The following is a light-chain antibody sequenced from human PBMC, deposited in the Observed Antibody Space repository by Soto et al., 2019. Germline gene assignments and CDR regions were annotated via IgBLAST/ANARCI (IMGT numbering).Light chain of an antibody. CDR2: DNY. CDR3: QSYDTSLSGVYV. J-gene: IGLJ1*01. CDR1: SSNIGAGYD. V-gene: IGLV1-40*01. Sequence: QSALTQPPSVSGAPGQRVTISCTGTSSNIGAGYDVYWYQHLPGAAPKLLIFDNYNRPSGVPDRFSGSRSGTSVSLAITGLQAEDEADYYCQSYDTSLSGVYVFGTGTKVTVL.